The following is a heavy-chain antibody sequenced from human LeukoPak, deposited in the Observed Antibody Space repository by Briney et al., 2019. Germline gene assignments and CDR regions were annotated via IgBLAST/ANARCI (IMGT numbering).Heavy chain of an antibody. CDR1: GGSISSGGYD. CDR2: IYYSGST. D-gene: IGHD1-26*01. CDR3: ARSSGSYSDY. J-gene: IGHJ4*02. Sequence: PSETLSLTCTVSGGSISSGGYDWSWIRQHPGKGLEWIGYIYYSGSTYYNPSLKSRVTISVDTSKNQFSLKLSSVTAADTAVYYCARSSGSYSDYWGQGTLVTVSS. V-gene: IGHV4-31*03.